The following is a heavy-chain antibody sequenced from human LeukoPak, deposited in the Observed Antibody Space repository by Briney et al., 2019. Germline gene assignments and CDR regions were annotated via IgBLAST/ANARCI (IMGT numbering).Heavy chain of an antibody. CDR3: ARVGCLRTLGYCSSFTSIDY. D-gene: IGHD2-2*01. CDR2: ISRSSST. J-gene: IGHJ4*02. Sequence: GGSLRLSCAASGFTFSDYSMNWVRQGPGKGLEWVSSISRSSSTSYIASVKGRFTISRDSAKNSLYLQMNRLRAEDTAVYYCARVGCLRTLGYCSSFTSIDYWGRETLVTVSS. V-gene: IGHV3-69-1*01. CDR1: GFTFSDYS.